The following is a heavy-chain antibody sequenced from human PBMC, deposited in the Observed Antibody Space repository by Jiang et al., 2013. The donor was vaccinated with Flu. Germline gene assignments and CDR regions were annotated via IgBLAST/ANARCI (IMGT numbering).Heavy chain of an antibody. Sequence: LLKPSETLSLTCAVYGGSFSGYYWSWIRQPPGKGLEWIGEINHSGSTNYNPSLKSRVTISVDTSKNQFSLKLSSVTAADTAVYYCARGLNYYGSGSYYNAFGWFDPWGQGTLVTVSS. V-gene: IGHV4-34*01. J-gene: IGHJ5*02. CDR2: INHSGST. CDR1: GGSFSGYY. D-gene: IGHD3-10*01. CDR3: ARGLNYYGSGSYYNAFGWFDP.